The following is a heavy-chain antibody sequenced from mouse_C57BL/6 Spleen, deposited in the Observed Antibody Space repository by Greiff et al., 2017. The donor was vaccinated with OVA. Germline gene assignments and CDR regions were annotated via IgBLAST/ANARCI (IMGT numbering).Heavy chain of an antibody. J-gene: IGHJ1*03. V-gene: IGHV1-64*01. CDR1: GYTFTSYW. CDR3: ARSNDGYSPTRYFDV. Sequence: QVQLQQPGAELVKPGASVKLSCKASGYTFTSYWMHWVKQRPGQGLEWIGMIHPNSGSTNYNEKFKSKATLTVDKSSSTAYMQLSSLTSEDSAVYYCARSNDGYSPTRYFDVWGTGTTVTVSS. CDR2: IHPNSGST. D-gene: IGHD2-3*01.